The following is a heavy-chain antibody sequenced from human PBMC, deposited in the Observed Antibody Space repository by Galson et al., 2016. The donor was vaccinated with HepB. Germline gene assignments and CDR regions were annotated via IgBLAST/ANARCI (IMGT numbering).Heavy chain of an antibody. V-gene: IGHV3-23*01. J-gene: IGHJ4*02. CDR1: GFIFSTYA. Sequence: SLRLSCAASGFIFSTYAMHWVRQAPGRGLEWVSGITRSGDATHNADFVKGRFTISRDNSKNTLYLYMNNLTAGDTAIYYCGKHGGFDYWGPGALVTVSS. CDR2: ITRSGDAT. CDR3: GKHGGFDY. D-gene: IGHD3-16*01.